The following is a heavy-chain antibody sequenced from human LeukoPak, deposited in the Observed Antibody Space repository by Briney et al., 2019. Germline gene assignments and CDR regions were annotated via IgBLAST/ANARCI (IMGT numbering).Heavy chain of an antibody. CDR3: ARGSATYYYDSSGSGEFDY. CDR2: IYYSGST. Sequence: PSETLSLTCTVSGGSISSGGYYWSWIRQHPGKGLEWIGYIYYSGSTYYNPSLKSRVTISVDTSKNQFSLKLSSVTAADTAVYHCARGSATYYYDSSGSGEFDYWGQGTLVTVSS. CDR1: GGSISSGGYY. D-gene: IGHD3-22*01. J-gene: IGHJ4*02. V-gene: IGHV4-31*03.